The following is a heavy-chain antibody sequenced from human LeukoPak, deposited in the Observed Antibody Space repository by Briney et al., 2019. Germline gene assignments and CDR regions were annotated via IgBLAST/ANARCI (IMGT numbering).Heavy chain of an antibody. V-gene: IGHV4-59*01. CDR1: GGSISSYY. J-gene: IGHJ4*02. CDR3: ATTYYYGSGTYSLVY. Sequence: SETLSLTCTVSGGSISSYYWSWIRQPPGKGLEWIGYIYYSGSTKYNPSLKSRVTISEDTSKNQFSLKLSSVPAADTAVYYCATTYYYGSGTYSLVYWGQGTLVTVSS. CDR2: IYYSGST. D-gene: IGHD3-10*01.